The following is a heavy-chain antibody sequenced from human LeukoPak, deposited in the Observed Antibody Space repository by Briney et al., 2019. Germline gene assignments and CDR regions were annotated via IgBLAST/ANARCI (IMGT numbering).Heavy chain of an antibody. CDR1: GGSFSGYY. J-gene: IGHJ4*02. Sequence: PSETLSLTCAVYGGSFSGYYWSWVRQSPTQGLEWIGEINHSGYTNYNPSLKSRVTMSIDTSKNQFSLRLTSVTAADTGVYYCTRAVAGHPDWGQGTLVTVSS. CDR2: INHSGYT. CDR3: TRAVAGHPD. D-gene: IGHD6-19*01. V-gene: IGHV4-34*01.